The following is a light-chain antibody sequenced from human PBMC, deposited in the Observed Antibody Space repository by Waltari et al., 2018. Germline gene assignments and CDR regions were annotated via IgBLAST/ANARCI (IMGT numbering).Light chain of an antibody. J-gene: IGKJ3*01. CDR3: QQSYTTPFT. CDR1: ESIDTY. Sequence: DIRMTQYPSSLSASVGDRVTITCRASESIDTYLNWYQHKPGKAPESLIFAASTLHGGVPSRFSGSGSGTDFTLTISSLQPEDFAAYYCQQSYTTPFTFGPGTNVDSK. CDR2: AAS. V-gene: IGKV1-39*01.